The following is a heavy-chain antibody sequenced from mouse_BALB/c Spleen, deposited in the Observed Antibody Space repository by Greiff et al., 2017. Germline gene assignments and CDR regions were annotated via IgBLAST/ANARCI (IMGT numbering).Heavy chain of an antibody. CDR2: ISSGSSTI. CDR3: ARSRHYYAMDY. V-gene: IGHV5-17*02. CDR1: GFTFSSFG. Sequence: EVQRVESGGGLVQPGGSRKLSCAASGFTFSSFGMHWVRQAPEKGLEWVAYISSGSSTIYYADTVKGRFTISRDNPKNTLFLQMTSLRSEDTAMYYCARSRHYYAMDYWGQGTSVTVSS. J-gene: IGHJ4*01.